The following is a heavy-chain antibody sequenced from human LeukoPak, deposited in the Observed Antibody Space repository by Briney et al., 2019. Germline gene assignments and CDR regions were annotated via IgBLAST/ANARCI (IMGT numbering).Heavy chain of an antibody. CDR1: GFTFSNAW. Sequence: GGSLRLSCAASGFTFSNAWMSWVRQAPGKGLEWVSVIYSGGNTYYADSVKGRFTISRDNSKNTLYLQMNSLRSEDTAMYYCATAATGSFDYWGQGTLVTVSS. CDR2: IYSGGNT. V-gene: IGHV3-66*01. D-gene: IGHD2-15*01. J-gene: IGHJ4*02. CDR3: ATAATGSFDY.